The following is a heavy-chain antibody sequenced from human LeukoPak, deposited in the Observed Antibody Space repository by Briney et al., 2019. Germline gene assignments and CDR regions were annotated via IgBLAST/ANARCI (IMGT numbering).Heavy chain of an antibody. J-gene: IGHJ2*01. CDR1: GGSFSNYY. CDR2: INHSGNT. V-gene: IGHV4-34*01. Sequence: PSETLSLTCAVYGGSFSNYYWNWIRQPPGRGLEWIGEINHSGNTNYNPSLKSRVTISVDTSKNQFSLKLNTVTAADTAVYYCARGQFQEDLWGRGTLVTVSS. D-gene: IGHD4-11*01. CDR3: ARGQFQEDL.